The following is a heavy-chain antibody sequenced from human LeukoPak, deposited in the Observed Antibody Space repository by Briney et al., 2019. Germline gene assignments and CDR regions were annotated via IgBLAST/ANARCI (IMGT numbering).Heavy chain of an antibody. D-gene: IGHD2/OR15-2a*01. CDR3: ARVKKRIYYYYMDV. J-gene: IGHJ6*03. CDR1: GYTFTGYY. Sequence: ASVKVSCKASGYTFTGYYMHWVRLAPGQGLEWMGWINPNSGGTNYAQKFQGRVTMTRDTSISTAYMELSRLRSDDTAVYYCARVKKRIYYYYMDVWGKGTTVTVSS. CDR2: INPNSGGT. V-gene: IGHV1-2*02.